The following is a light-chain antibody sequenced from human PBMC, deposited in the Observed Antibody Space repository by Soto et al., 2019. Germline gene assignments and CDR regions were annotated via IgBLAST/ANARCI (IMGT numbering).Light chain of an antibody. CDR2: KAS. J-gene: IGKJ1*01. CDR1: QSISGW. Sequence: DIQMTQSPATLSASVGDSVTITCRASQSISGWLAWYQQKPGKAPKLLIYKASCLESGVPSRFSGSGSGTEFTLTISSLQPDDFATYYCQQSDSYPWTFGQGTKVEIK. V-gene: IGKV1-5*03. CDR3: QQSDSYPWT.